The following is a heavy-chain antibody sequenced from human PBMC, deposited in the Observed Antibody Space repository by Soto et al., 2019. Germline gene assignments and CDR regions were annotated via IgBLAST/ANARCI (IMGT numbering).Heavy chain of an antibody. D-gene: IGHD2-2*01. Sequence: QVQLVESGGGVVQPGRSLRLSCAASGFTFSSYAMHWVRQAPGKGLEWVAVISYDGSNKYYADSVKGRFTISRDNSKNTLYLQMNRLRAEDTAVYYCARGVGVPAPRYFDYWGQGTLVTVSS. J-gene: IGHJ4*02. V-gene: IGHV3-30-3*01. CDR3: ARGVGVPAPRYFDY. CDR2: ISYDGSNK. CDR1: GFTFSSYA.